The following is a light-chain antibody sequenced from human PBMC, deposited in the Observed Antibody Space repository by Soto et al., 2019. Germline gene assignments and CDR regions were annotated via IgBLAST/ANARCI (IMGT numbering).Light chain of an antibody. CDR3: QQRSSWPLT. CDR1: QSVRNY. J-gene: IGKJ4*01. CDR2: DAS. V-gene: IGKV3-11*01. Sequence: EIVMTQSPATLSVSPGGRATLSCRASQSVRNYLAWYQQKPGQAPRLLIYDASNRATGIPARFRGSGSGTDFTLSITSLEPEDIAVYYCQQRSSWPLTFGGGTKVAIK.